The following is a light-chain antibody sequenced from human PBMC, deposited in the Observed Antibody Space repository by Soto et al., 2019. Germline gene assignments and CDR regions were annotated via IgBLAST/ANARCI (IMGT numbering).Light chain of an antibody. CDR2: GAS. CDR3: QQRGNWPPGFT. CDR1: QSISSN. V-gene: IGKV3-11*01. Sequence: EIVMTQSPATLSVSPGERATLSCRASQSISSNLAWYQQKPGQAPRLLIHGASNRATGIPARFSGSGSGTDFTLTISSLEPEDFAVYYCQQRGNWPPGFTFGPGTKVEIK. J-gene: IGKJ3*01.